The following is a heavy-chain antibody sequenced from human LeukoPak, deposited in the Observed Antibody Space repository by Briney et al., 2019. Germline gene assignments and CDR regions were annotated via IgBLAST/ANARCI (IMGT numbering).Heavy chain of an antibody. Sequence: PGGSLRLSCAASGCTFSSYTMNWVRQAPGKGLEWVSSISSSSSYIYYADSLKGRFTISRDNAKNSLYLQMNSLRAEDTAAYYCARESSGATFQGYWGQGTLVTVSS. CDR3: ARESSGATFQGY. CDR1: GCTFSSYT. V-gene: IGHV3-21*01. J-gene: IGHJ4*02. D-gene: IGHD4/OR15-4a*01. CDR2: ISSSSSYI.